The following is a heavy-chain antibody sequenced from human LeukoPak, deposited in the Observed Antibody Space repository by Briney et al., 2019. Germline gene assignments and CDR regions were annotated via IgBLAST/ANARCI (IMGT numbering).Heavy chain of an antibody. J-gene: IGHJ2*01. CDR2: INSDGSST. D-gene: IGHD5-24*01. CDR3: AKTIPYWYFDL. CDR1: GXTFSSYW. Sequence: PGGSLRLSCAASGXTFSSYWMHWVRQAPGKGLVWVSRINSDGSSTSYADSVKGRFTISRDNAKNTLYLQMNSLRAEDTAIYYCAKTIPYWYFDLWGRGTLVTVSS. V-gene: IGHV3-74*01.